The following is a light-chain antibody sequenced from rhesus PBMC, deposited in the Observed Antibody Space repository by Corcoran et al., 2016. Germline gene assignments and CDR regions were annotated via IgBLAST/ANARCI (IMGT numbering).Light chain of an antibody. Sequence: QAAPTQSPSVSGSPGQSVTISCTGTSSDIGGYNRVSWYQQYPGKAPKFLIYEVRKRPSGVSDRFSGSKSGNTVSLTISGLQAEDEADYYCHSYASSGTYIFGSGTRLTVL. J-gene: IGLJ1*01. V-gene: IGLV2-13*03. CDR2: EVR. CDR1: SSDIGGYNR. CDR3: HSYASSGTYI.